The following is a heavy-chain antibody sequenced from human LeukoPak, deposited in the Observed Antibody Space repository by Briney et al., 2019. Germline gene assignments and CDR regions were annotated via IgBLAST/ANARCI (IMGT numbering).Heavy chain of an antibody. V-gene: IGHV3-48*02. J-gene: IGHJ4*02. CDR2: ISTGSSTI. CDR1: GFTFSTYS. CDR3: ARANWNDFDY. Sequence: PGGSLRLSCAASGFTFSTYSMIWVRQAPGRGLEWVSYISTGSSTIHYADSVQGRFTISRDNAKNSLYLQMNSLRDEDTAVYYCARANWNDFDYWGQGTLVTVSS. D-gene: IGHD1-1*01.